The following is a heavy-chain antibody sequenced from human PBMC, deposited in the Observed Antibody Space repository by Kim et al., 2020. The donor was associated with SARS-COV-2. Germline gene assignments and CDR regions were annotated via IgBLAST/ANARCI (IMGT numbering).Heavy chain of an antibody. V-gene: IGHV4-39*01. Sequence: SETLSLTCTVSGGSISSSSYYWGWIRQPPGKGLEWIGSIYYSGSTYYNPSLKSRVTISVDTSKNQFSLKLSSVTAADTAVYYCARRQKEGAGKMAWFDYWGQGTLVTVSS. D-gene: IGHD6-19*01. CDR3: ARRQKEGAGKMAWFDY. J-gene: IGHJ4*02. CDR2: IYYSGST. CDR1: GGSISSSSYY.